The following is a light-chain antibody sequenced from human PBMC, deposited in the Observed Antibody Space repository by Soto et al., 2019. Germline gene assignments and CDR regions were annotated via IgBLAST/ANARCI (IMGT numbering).Light chain of an antibody. CDR3: GTWDNTLNVGV. Sequence: QSVLTQPPSVSATPGQKVTISCSGSTSNIGSRIVSWYQQFPGTAPRLLIYDNNNRPSGTPDRFSASKSGTSATLDIAGLQTGDEADYYCGTWDNTLNVGVFGGGTKVTVL. V-gene: IGLV1-51*01. J-gene: IGLJ2*01. CDR1: TSNIGSRI. CDR2: DNN.